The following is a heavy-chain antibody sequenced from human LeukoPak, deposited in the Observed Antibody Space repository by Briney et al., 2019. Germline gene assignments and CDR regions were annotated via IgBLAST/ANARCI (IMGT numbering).Heavy chain of an antibody. D-gene: IGHD6-6*01. Sequence: GGSLRLSCAASGFTFSSYAMSWVRQAPGKGLEWVSAISGSGGSTYYADSVKGRFTISRDNSKNTLYQQMNSLRVEDTAVHYCARGGGSSSAWPLDYWGQGTLVTVSS. J-gene: IGHJ4*02. CDR3: ARGGGSSSAWPLDY. CDR2: ISGSGGST. V-gene: IGHV3-23*01. CDR1: GFTFSSYA.